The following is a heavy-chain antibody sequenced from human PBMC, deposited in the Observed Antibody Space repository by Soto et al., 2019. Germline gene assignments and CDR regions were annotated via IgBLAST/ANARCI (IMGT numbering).Heavy chain of an antibody. D-gene: IGHD6-19*01. J-gene: IGHJ4*02. V-gene: IGHV1-18*01. CDR3: ARSDIAVAGLLMDY. CDR2: TSAYNGNT. Sequence: ASVKVSCKASGYTFTSYGISCVRQAPGQGLEWMGWTSAYNGNTNYAQKLQGRVTMTTDTSTSTAYMELRSLRSDDTAVYYCARSDIAVAGLLMDYWGQGTLVTVSS. CDR1: GYTFTSYG.